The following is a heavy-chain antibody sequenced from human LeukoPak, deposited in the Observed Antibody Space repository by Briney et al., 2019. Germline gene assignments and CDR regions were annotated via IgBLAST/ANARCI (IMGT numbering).Heavy chain of an antibody. CDR1: GFTFSSYG. J-gene: IGHJ4*02. D-gene: IGHD3-10*01. CDR2: ISGSGGST. Sequence: HPGGTLRLSCAASGFTFSSYGMSWVRQAPGKGLEWVSAISGSGGSTYYADSVKGRFTISRDNAKNTLYLQINNLRAEDTAIYYCATDSYVSGSYYRLFYWGQGTLVTVSS. V-gene: IGHV3-23*01. CDR3: ATDSYVSGSYYRLFY.